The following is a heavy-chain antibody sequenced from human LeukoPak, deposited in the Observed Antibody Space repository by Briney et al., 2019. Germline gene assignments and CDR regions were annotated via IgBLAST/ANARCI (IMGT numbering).Heavy chain of an antibody. Sequence: GRSLRLSCAASGFTFSSYAMHWVRQAPGKGLEWVACIRHDGSNKYYADSVEGRFTISRDNSKNTLYLQMNSLRAEDTAVYYCARSGVAAETRLDDWGQGTLVTVSS. J-gene: IGHJ4*02. CDR3: ARSGVAAETRLDD. CDR2: IRHDGSNK. D-gene: IGHD1-26*01. CDR1: GFTFSSYA. V-gene: IGHV3-30*04.